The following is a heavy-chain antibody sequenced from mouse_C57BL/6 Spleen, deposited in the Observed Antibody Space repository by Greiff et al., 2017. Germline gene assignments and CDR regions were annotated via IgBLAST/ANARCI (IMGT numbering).Heavy chain of an antibody. CDR3: ARDDAGAMDY. Sequence: EVQGVESGGGLVQSGRSLRLSCATSGFTFSDFYMEWVRQAPGKGLEWIAASRNKANDYTTEYSASVKGRFIVSRDTSQSILYLQMNALRAEDTAIYYCARDDAGAMDYWDQGTSVTVSS. CDR2: SRNKANDYTT. CDR1: GFTFSDFY. J-gene: IGHJ4*01. V-gene: IGHV7-1*01.